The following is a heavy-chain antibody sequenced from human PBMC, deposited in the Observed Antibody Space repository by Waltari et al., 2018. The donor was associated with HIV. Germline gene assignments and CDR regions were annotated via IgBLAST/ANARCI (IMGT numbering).Heavy chain of an antibody. V-gene: IGHV3-74*01. J-gene: IGHJ5*02. CDR3: ATTVVPAAMAGFDP. CDR1: GFTFSSYW. D-gene: IGHD2-2*01. Sequence: EVQLVESGGGLVQPGGSLRLSCAASGFTFSSYWMHWVRQAPGQGLVWVSRINSDGSSTSYADSVKGRFTISRDNAKNTLYLQMNSLRAEDTAVYYCATTVVPAAMAGFDPWGQGTLVTVSS. CDR2: INSDGSST.